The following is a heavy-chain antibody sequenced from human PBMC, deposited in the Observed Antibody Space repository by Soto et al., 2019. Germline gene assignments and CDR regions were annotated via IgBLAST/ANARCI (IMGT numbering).Heavy chain of an antibody. CDR3: ARASIHGSSWYFWFDP. D-gene: IGHD6-13*01. J-gene: IGHJ5*01. V-gene: IGHV1-69*01. CDR1: GGTFSRYA. CDR2: IIPMFGTT. Sequence: VQLLESGAEVRKPGSSVKVSCKASGGTFSRYAINWVRQAPGQGLEWMGGIIPMFGTTNYAQKFKGRVTITADESTSTIYMELNTLRSEDAAVYYCARASIHGSSWYFWFDPWGQGTLVTVSS.